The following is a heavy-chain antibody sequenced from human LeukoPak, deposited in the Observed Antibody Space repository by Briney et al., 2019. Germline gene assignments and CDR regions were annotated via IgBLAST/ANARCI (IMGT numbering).Heavy chain of an antibody. CDR3: ARESYSGSYFDY. CDR1: GGTFSSYA. J-gene: IGHJ4*02. Sequence: SVKVSCKASGGTFSSYAISWVRQAPGQGLEWMGGIIPIFGTANYAQKFQGRVTITADESTSTAYMELSSLRSEGTAVYYCARESYSGSYFDYWGQGTLVTVSS. CDR2: IIPIFGTA. D-gene: IGHD1-26*01. V-gene: IGHV1-69*13.